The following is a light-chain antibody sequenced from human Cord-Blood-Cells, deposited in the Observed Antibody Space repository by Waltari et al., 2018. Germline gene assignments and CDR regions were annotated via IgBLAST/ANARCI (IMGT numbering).Light chain of an antibody. J-gene: IGKJ1*01. CDR1: QSVLYSSNNKNY. V-gene: IGKV4-1*01. Sequence: DIVMTQSPDSLAVSLGERATINCKSSQSVLYSSNNKNYLAWYQQKPGQPPKLLIYWATTRESGVPVRFKGSGFGTDFTLTISSLQAEDVAVYYCQQYYCTPNTFGQGTKGEIK. CDR2: WAT. CDR3: QQYYCTPNT.